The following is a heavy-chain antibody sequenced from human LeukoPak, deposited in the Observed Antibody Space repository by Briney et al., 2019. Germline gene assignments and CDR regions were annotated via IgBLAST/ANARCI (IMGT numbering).Heavy chain of an antibody. V-gene: IGHV3-53*01. CDR2: IYTGVVP. D-gene: IGHD3-22*01. CDR3: ARERDYDTYIDY. CDR1: GFRVSINY. J-gene: IGHJ4*02. Sequence: GGSLSLSCAVSGFRVSINYITWVRQDAGKGLELISLIYTGVVPSIPDSVKGRFTISTDNSKNILFLQMDSLTAEDTALYYCARERDYDTYIDYWGQGTLVTVSS.